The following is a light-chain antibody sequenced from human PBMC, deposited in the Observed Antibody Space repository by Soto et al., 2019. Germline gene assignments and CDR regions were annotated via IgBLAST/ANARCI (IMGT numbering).Light chain of an antibody. J-gene: IGKJ4*01. CDR1: QGIGDD. CDR3: LEHHTYPSI. CDR2: GAS. Sequence: QMTQSPSSLSASVGDTVTISCRASQGIGDDLGWYQQKPGEAPRRLIYGASILPSGVPSRFSGSGSGTEVTLTLSGLQPEDCATDRCLEHHTYPSILGGGTKVELQ. V-gene: IGKV1-17*01.